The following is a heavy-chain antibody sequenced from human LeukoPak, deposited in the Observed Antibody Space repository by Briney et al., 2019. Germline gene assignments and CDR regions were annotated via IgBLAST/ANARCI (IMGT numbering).Heavy chain of an antibody. J-gene: IGHJ4*02. V-gene: IGHV4-59*01. CDR2: IYYSGST. Sequence: SETLSLTCTVSGGSISSYYWSWIRQPPGKGLESIGYIYYSGSTNYNPSLKSRVTISVDTSKNQFSLKLSSVTAADTAVYYCARDLGGYCSSTSCYGLDYWGQGTLVTV. D-gene: IGHD2-2*01. CDR3: ARDLGGYCSSTSCYGLDY. CDR1: GGSISSYY.